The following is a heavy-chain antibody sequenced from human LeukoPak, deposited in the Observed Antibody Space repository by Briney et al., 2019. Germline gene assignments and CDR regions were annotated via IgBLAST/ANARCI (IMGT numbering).Heavy chain of an antibody. CDR2: INWNGGST. Sequence: GGSLRLSCAASGFTFDDYGMSWVRQAPGKGLEWVSGINWNGGSTGYADSVKGRFTISRDNAKNSLYLQMNSLRAEDTALYYCARAPPLRFLEWLPTYYYYMDVWGKGTTVTVSS. V-gene: IGHV3-20*04. CDR3: ARAPPLRFLEWLPTYYYYMDV. J-gene: IGHJ6*03. D-gene: IGHD3-3*01. CDR1: GFTFDDYG.